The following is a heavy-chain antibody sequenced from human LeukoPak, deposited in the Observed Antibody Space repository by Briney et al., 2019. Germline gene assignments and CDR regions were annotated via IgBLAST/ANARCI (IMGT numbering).Heavy chain of an antibody. V-gene: IGHV3-9*01. CDR2: ISWNSGSI. CDR1: GFTFDDYA. J-gene: IGHJ3*02. CDR3: AKDTRRDGYKYGFEAFDI. D-gene: IGHD5-24*01. Sequence: PGGSLGLSCAASGFTFDDYAMHWVWQAPGKGLEWVSGISWNSGSIGYADSVKGRFTISRDNAKNSLYLQMNSLRAEDTALYYCAKDTRRDGYKYGFEAFDIWGQGTMVTVSS.